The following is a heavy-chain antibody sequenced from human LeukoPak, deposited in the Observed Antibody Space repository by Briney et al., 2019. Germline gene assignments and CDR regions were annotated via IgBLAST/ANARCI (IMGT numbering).Heavy chain of an antibody. Sequence: ASVKVSCKASGYTFTGYYMHWVRQAPGQGLQWMGRISPNSGVTHHAQEFQGRVTMTWDTSISTAYMEMSSLRSDDTAVYYCASGKSTSPFDYWGQGTLVTVSS. J-gene: IGHJ4*02. CDR3: ASGKSTSPFDY. V-gene: IGHV1-2*02. CDR1: GYTFTGYY. CDR2: ISPNSGVT.